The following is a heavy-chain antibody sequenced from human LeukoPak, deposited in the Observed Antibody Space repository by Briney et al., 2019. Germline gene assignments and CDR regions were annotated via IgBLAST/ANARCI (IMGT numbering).Heavy chain of an antibody. D-gene: IGHD6-13*01. Sequence: GGSLRLSCAASGFAFGDYSMNWVRQAPGKGLEWVSSISSSSSYIYYADSVKGRFTISRDNARNSLYLQMNSLRAEDTAVYYCARDVAAAEAFDIWGQGTMVTVSS. CDR1: GFAFGDYS. CDR3: ARDVAAAEAFDI. CDR2: ISSSSSYI. V-gene: IGHV3-21*01. J-gene: IGHJ3*02.